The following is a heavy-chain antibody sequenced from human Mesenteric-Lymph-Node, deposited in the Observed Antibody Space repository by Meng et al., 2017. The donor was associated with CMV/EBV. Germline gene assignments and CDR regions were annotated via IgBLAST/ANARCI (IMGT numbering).Heavy chain of an antibody. CDR1: GFTFSSYA. CDR3: AKDSFGLWFGASDY. J-gene: IGHJ4*02. Sequence: GGSLRLSCAASGFTFSSYAMSWVRQAPGKGLEWVSAISGSGGSTYYADSVKGRFTISRDNSKNTLYLQMNSLRAEDTAVYYCAKDSFGLWFGASDYWGQGTLVTVSS. CDR2: ISGSGGST. D-gene: IGHD3-10*01. V-gene: IGHV3-23*01.